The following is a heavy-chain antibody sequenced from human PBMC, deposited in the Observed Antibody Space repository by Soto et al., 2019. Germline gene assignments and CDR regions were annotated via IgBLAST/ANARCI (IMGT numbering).Heavy chain of an antibody. J-gene: IGHJ6*02. CDR1: GGSINSDAYY. Sequence: QMQLQESGPGLVKPSQTLSLTCTVSGGSINSDAYYWSWIRQPPGKGLEWIGHIYYSARTSYSPSLESRLTISVDTSKNQFSLKVSSVTAADTAVYYCARALIQLWPHYYYGMDVWGQGTTVTVSS. V-gene: IGHV4-30-4*01. D-gene: IGHD5-18*01. CDR3: ARALIQLWPHYYYGMDV. CDR2: IYYSART.